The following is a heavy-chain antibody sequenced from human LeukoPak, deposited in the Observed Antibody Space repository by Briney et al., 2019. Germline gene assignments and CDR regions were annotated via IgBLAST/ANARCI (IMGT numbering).Heavy chain of an antibody. CDR1: GFTFSSYA. Sequence: PGGSLRLSCAASGFTFSSYAMSWVRQPPGKGLEWIGEINHSGSTNYNPSLKSRVTISVDTSKNQFSLKLSSVTAADTAVYSCARVGSKGDIVVVVRRRAFDIWGQGTMVTVSS. CDR2: INHSGST. J-gene: IGHJ3*02. CDR3: ARVGSKGDIVVVVRRRAFDI. D-gene: IGHD2-15*01. V-gene: IGHV4-34*01.